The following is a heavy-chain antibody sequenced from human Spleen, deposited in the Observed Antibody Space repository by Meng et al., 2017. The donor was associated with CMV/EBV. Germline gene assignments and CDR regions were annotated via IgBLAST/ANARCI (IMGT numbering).Heavy chain of an antibody. V-gene: IGHV3-7*01. CDR1: GFTFSDYW. J-gene: IGHJ4*02. Sequence: GESLKISCAASGFTFSDYWMTWVRQAPGKGLEWVANIKQDGSEKYFVDSVKGRFTISRDNAKNSLYLQVNSLRAEDTAVYYCARGNGWNYAVEDYWGQGTLVTVSS. CDR3: ARGNGWNYAVEDY. D-gene: IGHD1-7*01. CDR2: IKQDGSEK.